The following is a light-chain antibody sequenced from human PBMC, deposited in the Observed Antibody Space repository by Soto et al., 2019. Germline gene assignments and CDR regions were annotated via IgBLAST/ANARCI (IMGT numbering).Light chain of an antibody. CDR1: SSDVGGYNY. Sequence: QSALTQPASVSGSPGQSITISCTGTSSDVGGYNYVSWYQHHPGKAPKLMIYEVSNRPSGVSHRFSGSKSGNTASLTISGLQAEDEADYYCSSYTSTSTLVIFGGGTKVTVL. J-gene: IGLJ2*01. CDR3: SSYTSTSTLVI. V-gene: IGLV2-14*01. CDR2: EVS.